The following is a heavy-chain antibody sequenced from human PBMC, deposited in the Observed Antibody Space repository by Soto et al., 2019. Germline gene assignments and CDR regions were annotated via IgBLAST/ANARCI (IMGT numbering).Heavy chain of an antibody. V-gene: IGHV3-21*01. CDR2: ISSSSSYI. Sequence: SLRLSCAAARFTFSSYSMNWVRQAPGKGLEWVSSISSSSSYIYYADSVKGRFTISRDNAKNSLYLQMNSLRAEDTAVYYCARGFIAVAGTGDYWGQGTLLTVSS. CDR1: RFTFSSYS. J-gene: IGHJ4*02. CDR3: ARGFIAVAGTGDY. D-gene: IGHD6-19*01.